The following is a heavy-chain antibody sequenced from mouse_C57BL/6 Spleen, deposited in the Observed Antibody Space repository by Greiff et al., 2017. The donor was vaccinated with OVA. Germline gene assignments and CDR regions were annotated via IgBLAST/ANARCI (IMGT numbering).Heavy chain of an antibody. D-gene: IGHD4-1*01. CDR3: VEHENWEGNWYFDG. CDR2: IRSKSNNYST. CDR1: GFSFTTYA. J-gene: IGHJ1*03. Sequence: EVKLMESGGGLVQPKGSLKLSCAASGFSFTTYAMNWVRQAPGKGLEWVARIRSKSNNYSTYYAVSVKDRFTISRDDSESMLYLQMNNMKTEDTATYYCVEHENWEGNWYFDGWGTGTTVTVSS. V-gene: IGHV10-1*01.